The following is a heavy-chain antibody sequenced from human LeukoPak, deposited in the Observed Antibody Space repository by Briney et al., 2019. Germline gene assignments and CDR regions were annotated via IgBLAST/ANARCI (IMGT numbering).Heavy chain of an antibody. D-gene: IGHD1-26*01. V-gene: IGHV4-34*01. J-gene: IGHJ4*02. CDR1: GGSFSGYY. CDR2: INHSGST. CDR3: AREGASVTNFDY. Sequence: PSETLSLTCAVYGGSFSGYYWSWIRQPPGKGLEWIGEINHSGSTNYNPSLKSRVSMSVDTSKNQFSLKLSSVTAADTAVYFCAREGASVTNFDYWGQGTLVTVSS.